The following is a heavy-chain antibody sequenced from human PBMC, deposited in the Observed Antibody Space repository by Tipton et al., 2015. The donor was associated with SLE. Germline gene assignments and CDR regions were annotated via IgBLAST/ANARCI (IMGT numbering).Heavy chain of an antibody. D-gene: IGHD3-16*01. CDR1: GDSITNLNDF. CDR2: IYSTGTT. Sequence: TLSLTCTVSGDSITNLNDFWGWIRQPPGKGLEWIGSIYSTGTTYYNASFKDRVTMSIDTSTNQFSLKLSSVTAADTAVYYCASWGPIVYYYYYMDVWGKGTTVTVSS. CDR3: ASWGPIVYYYYYMDV. J-gene: IGHJ6*03. V-gene: IGHV4-39*01.